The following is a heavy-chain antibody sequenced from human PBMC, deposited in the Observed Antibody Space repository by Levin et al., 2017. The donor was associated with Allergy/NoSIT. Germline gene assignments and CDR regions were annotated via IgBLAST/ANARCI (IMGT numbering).Heavy chain of an antibody. V-gene: IGHV3-33*01. J-gene: IGHJ4*02. CDR2: IWNDGGNK. D-gene: IGHD3-10*01. CDR1: GFTFSSYG. Sequence: GGSLRLSCAASGFTFSSYGMHWVRQAPGKGLEWVAVIWNDGGNKYYADSVKGRFSISRDNSKNTLYLQMNSLRAEDTAVYYCVRDHYYGSGSYLTPEYWGQGTLVTVSS. CDR3: VRDHYYGSGSYLTPEY.